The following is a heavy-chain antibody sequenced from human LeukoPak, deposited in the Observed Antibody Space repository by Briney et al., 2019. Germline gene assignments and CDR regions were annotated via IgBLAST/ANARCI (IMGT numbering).Heavy chain of an antibody. CDR3: AREGGDYGGNSQFWYFDL. V-gene: IGHV4-39*07. D-gene: IGHD4-23*01. CDR1: GDSISSSSYY. J-gene: IGHJ2*01. Sequence: PSETLSHTCTVSGDSISSSSYYWGWIRQPTGQGLKWIGSIYYSGSTYYNPSLKSRVTILVDTSKNQFSLKLSSVTAAGTAVYYCAREGGDYGGNSQFWYFDLWGRGTLVTVSS. CDR2: IYYSGST.